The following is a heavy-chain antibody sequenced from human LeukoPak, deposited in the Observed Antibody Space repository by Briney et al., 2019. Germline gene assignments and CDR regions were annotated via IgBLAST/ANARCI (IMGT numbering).Heavy chain of an antibody. J-gene: IGHJ6*03. V-gene: IGHV3-66*01. CDR1: GFTFSSYG. Sequence: HPGGSLRLSCAASGFTFSSYGMHWVRQAPGKGLEWVSVIYSGGSTYYADSVKGRFTISRDNSKNTLYLQMNSLRAEDTAVYYCARVGGTPWTPYYYMDVWGKGTTVTVSS. CDR2: IYSGGST. CDR3: ARVGGTPWTPYYYMDV. D-gene: IGHD3-16*01.